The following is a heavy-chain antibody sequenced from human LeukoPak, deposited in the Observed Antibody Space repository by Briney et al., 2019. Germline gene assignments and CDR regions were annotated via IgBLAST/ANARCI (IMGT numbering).Heavy chain of an antibody. Sequence: GGSLRLSCAASGFTFSSYWMSWVRQAPGKGLEWVANIKQDGSEKYYVDSVKGRFTISRDNAKNSLYLQMNSLRAEDTAVFYCARLRWEQTGYSSDYWGQGTLVTVSS. CDR2: IKQDGSEK. CDR3: ARLRWEQTGYSSDY. V-gene: IGHV3-7*01. J-gene: IGHJ4*02. CDR1: GFTFSSYW. D-gene: IGHD4-23*01.